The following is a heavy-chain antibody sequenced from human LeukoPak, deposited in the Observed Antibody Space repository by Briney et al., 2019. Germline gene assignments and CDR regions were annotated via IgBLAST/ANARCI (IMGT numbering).Heavy chain of an antibody. CDR3: TRDSNIARFFI. D-gene: IGHD3-3*01. CDR2: VSHTGTT. J-gene: IGHJ4*02. V-gene: IGHV4-39*07. Sequence: PSETLSLTCSISGGTITSGIAFWGWVRQPPGKDLEWIGTVSHTGTTYYNPSFKSRVTILTDTSRTRFSLKLTSVTAADTAIYYCTRDSNIARFFIWGQGTLVTVSS. CDR1: GGTITSGIAF.